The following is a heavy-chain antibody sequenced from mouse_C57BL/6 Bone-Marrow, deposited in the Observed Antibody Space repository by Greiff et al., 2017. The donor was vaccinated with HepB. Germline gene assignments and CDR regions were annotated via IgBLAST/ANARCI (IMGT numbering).Heavy chain of an antibody. CDR2: ISYDGSN. V-gene: IGHV3-6*01. CDR3: ARDLFITTVVVDY. J-gene: IGHJ2*01. CDR1: GYSITSGYY. D-gene: IGHD1-1*01. Sequence: EVKLQESGPGLVKPSQSLSLTCSVTGYSITSGYYWNWIRQFPGNKLEWMGYISYDGSNNYNPSLKNRISITRDTSKNQFFLKLNSVTTEDTATYYCARDLFITTVVVDYWGQGTTLTVSS.